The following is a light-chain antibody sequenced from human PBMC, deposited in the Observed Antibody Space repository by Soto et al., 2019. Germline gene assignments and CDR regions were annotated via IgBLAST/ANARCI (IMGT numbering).Light chain of an antibody. Sequence: DIQMTQSPSTLSASVGNRVTISCRASQSISSYLNWYQQKPGKAPKLLIYTGSSLQSGVPSRFSGSGSGTDFTLTINSLQPEDFATYYCQQAASFPITFGQGTRLEIK. CDR2: TGS. CDR1: QSISSY. J-gene: IGKJ5*01. CDR3: QQAASFPIT. V-gene: IGKV1-12*01.